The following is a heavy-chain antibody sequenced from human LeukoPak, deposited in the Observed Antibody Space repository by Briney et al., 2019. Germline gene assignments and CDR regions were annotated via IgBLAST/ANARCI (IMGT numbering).Heavy chain of an antibody. CDR2: ITRSGSNI. J-gene: IGHJ4*02. CDR1: QLIFSKYG. V-gene: IGHV3-48*03. Sequence: GASLRLSCTGSQLIFSKYGLNWVRQTPGKGLEWISSITRSGSNIDYADSVRGRFTISRDNAKNSLFLHMNSLRVEDTAVYYCARLTIYDDTDYWGQGTLVTVSS. D-gene: IGHD3-3*01. CDR3: ARLTIYDDTDY.